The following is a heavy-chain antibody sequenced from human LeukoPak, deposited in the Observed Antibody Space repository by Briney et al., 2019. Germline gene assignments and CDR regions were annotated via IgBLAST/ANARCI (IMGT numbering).Heavy chain of an antibody. CDR2: IIPIFGTA. Sequence: GASVKVSCKASGGTFSSYAISWVRQAPGQGLEWMGGIIPIFGTANYAQKFQGRVTITTDESTSTAYMELSSLRSEDTAVYYCARGPDLCSGGSCYSGPHYYYYYMDVWGKGTTVTVSS. V-gene: IGHV1-69*05. CDR1: GGTFSSYA. J-gene: IGHJ6*03. D-gene: IGHD2-15*01. CDR3: ARGPDLCSGGSCYSGPHYYYYYMDV.